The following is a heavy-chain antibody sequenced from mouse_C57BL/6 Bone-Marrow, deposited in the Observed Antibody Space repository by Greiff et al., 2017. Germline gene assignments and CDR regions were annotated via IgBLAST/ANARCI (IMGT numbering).Heavy chain of an antibody. V-gene: IGHV2-2*01. CDR3: ARGDYEAWFAY. D-gene: IGHD2-4*01. J-gene: IGHJ3*01. CDR1: GFSLTSYG. Sequence: QVQLQQSGPGLVQPSQSLSITCTVSGFSLTSYGVHWVRQSPGKGLEWLGVIWSGGSTDYNAAFISRLSISKDNSKSQVFFKMNSLQADDTAIYYCARGDYEAWFAYWGQGTLVTVSA. CDR2: IWSGGST.